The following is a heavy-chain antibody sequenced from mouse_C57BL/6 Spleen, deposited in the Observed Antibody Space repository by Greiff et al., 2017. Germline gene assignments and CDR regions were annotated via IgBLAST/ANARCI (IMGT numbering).Heavy chain of an antibody. J-gene: IGHJ1*03. CDR2: IYPGDGDT. Sequence: QVQLQQSGAELVKPGASVKISCKASGYAFSSYWMNWVKQRPGKGLEWIGQIYPGDGDTNYNGKFKGKATLTADKSSSTAYMQLSSLTSEDSAVYFCASGDYYGSRRRYFDVWGTGTTVTVSS. CDR1: GYAFSSYW. D-gene: IGHD1-1*01. CDR3: ASGDYYGSRRRYFDV. V-gene: IGHV1-80*01.